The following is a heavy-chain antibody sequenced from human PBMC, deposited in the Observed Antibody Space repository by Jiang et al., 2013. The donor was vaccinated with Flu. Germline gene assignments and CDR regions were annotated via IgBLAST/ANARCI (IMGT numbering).Heavy chain of an antibody. CDR2: IYYSGST. D-gene: IGHD6-19*01. J-gene: IGHJ3*02. CDR3: ARSAVGPYSSGWSGAFDI. V-gene: IGHV4-59*01. CDR1: GGSISSYY. Sequence: TLSLTCTVSGGSISSYYWSWIRQPPGKGLEWIGYIYYSGSTNYNPSLKSRVTISVDTSKNQFSLKLSSVTAADTAVYYCARSAVGPYSSGWSGAFDIWGQGTMVTVSS.